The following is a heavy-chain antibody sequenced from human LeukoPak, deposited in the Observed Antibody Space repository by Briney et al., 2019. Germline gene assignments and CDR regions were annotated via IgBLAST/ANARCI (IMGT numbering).Heavy chain of an antibody. Sequence: KSSETLSLTWTVSGGSISSGSYYWSWIRQPAGKGLEWLGRIYTSGSTNYNPSLKGRVTISVDTSKNQFSLKLSSVTAADTAVYYCARVIFEGGYGDAFDIWGQGTMVAVSS. J-gene: IGHJ3*02. CDR2: IYTSGST. CDR3: ARVIFEGGYGDAFDI. V-gene: IGHV4-61*02. CDR1: GGSISSGSYY. D-gene: IGHD3/OR15-3a*01.